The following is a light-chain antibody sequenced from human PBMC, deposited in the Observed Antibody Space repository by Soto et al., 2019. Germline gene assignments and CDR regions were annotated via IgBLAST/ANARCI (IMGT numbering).Light chain of an antibody. CDR1: STDVGSYNR. CDR2: EVS. V-gene: IGLV2-18*02. J-gene: IGLJ2*01. Sequence: QSALTQPPSVSGSPGQSVTISCTGTSTDVGSYNRVSWYQQPPGTAPKLMIYEVSNRPSGVPDRFSGSKSGNTASLTISGLQAEDEADYDCSSYTAAGSFVVFGGGTKLTVL. CDR3: SSYTAAGSFVV.